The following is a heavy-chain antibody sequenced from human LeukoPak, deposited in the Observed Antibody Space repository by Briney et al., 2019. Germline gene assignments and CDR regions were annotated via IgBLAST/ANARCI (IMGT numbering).Heavy chain of an antibody. D-gene: IGHD2-15*01. CDR1: GFTLSSYG. J-gene: IGHJ6*02. V-gene: IGHV3-30*18. CDR3: AKDSPYCSGGSCYSPYYYYGVDV. Sequence: GGSLRLSCAASGFTLSSYGMHWVRQAPGKGLEWVAVISYDGSYKYYADSVKGRFTIFRDNSKNTLYLQMNSLRAEDAAVYYCAKDSPYCSGGSCYSPYYYYGVDVWGQGTTVTVSS. CDR2: ISYDGSYK.